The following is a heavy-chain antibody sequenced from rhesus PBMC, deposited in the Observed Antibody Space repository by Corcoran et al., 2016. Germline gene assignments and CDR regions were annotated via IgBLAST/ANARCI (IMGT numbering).Heavy chain of an antibody. CDR2: IYGSGGST. D-gene: IGHD1-7*02. J-gene: IGHJ4*01. Sequence: QVQLQESGPGLVKPSETLSLTCAVSGDSISGYYWSWIRQFPGKGLEWIGRIYGSGGSTDYNPALKSRVTISTDTSKNPFSLNLISVTAADTAVYYCARRVTGTTLYYFDYWGQGVLVTVSS. V-gene: IGHV4-160*01. CDR3: ARRVTGTTLYYFDY. CDR1: GDSISGYY.